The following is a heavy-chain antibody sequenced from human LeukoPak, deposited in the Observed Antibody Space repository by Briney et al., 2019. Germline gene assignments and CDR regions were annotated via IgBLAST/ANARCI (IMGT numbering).Heavy chain of an antibody. CDR2: IWYDGSNK. Sequence: GRSLRLSCAASGFTFSSYGMHWVRQAPGKGLEWVAVIWYDGSNKYYADSVKGRFTISRDNSKNTLYLQMNSLRAEDTAVYYCAKDRRWDGSALGVIDYWGQGTLVTVSS. D-gene: IGHD3-16*01. CDR1: GFTFSSYG. V-gene: IGHV3-33*06. CDR3: AKDRRWDGSALGVIDY. J-gene: IGHJ4*02.